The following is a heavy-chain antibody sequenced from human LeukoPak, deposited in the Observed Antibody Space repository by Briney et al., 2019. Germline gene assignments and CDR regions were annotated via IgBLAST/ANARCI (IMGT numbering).Heavy chain of an antibody. CDR2: IYPGDSDT. CDR1: GYSFTSYW. D-gene: IGHD3-16*02. V-gene: IGHV5-51*01. CDR3: ARGRYYDYVWGSYRPYYFDY. Sequence: GESLKICCKGSGYSFTSYWIGWVRQMPGKGLEWMGIIYPGDSDTRYSPSFQGQVTISADKSISTAYLQWSSLKASDTAMYYCARGRYYDYVWGSYRPYYFDYWGQGTLVTVSS. J-gene: IGHJ4*02.